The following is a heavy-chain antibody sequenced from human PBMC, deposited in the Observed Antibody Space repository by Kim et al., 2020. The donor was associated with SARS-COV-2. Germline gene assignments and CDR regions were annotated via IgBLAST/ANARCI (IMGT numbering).Heavy chain of an antibody. D-gene: IGHD6-6*01. V-gene: IGHV1-3*01. J-gene: IGHJ5*02. Sequence: QKFRGRVTITRDTSASTAYMELSSLRSEDTAVYYCARYRSIAARPGWFDPWGQGTLVTVSS. CDR3: ARYRSIAARPGWFDP.